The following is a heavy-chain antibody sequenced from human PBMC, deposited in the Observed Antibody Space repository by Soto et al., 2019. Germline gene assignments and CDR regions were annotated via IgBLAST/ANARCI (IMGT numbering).Heavy chain of an antibody. CDR3: ATGKGRYFDWTFDY. CDR1: GYTLTELS. J-gene: IGHJ4*02. V-gene: IGHV1-24*01. CDR2: FDPEDGET. Sequence: ASVKVSCKVSGYTLTELSMPWVRQAPGKGLEWMGGFDPEDGETIYAQKFQGRVTMTEDTSTDTAYMELSSLRSEDTAVYYCATGKGRYFDWTFDYWGQGTLVTVSS. D-gene: IGHD3-9*01.